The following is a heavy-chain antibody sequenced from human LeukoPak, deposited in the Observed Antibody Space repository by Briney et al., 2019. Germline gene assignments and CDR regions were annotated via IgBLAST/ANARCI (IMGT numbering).Heavy chain of an antibody. J-gene: IGHJ4*02. V-gene: IGHV4-34*01. CDR3: ARGIVYGSGSYYKAYYFDS. Sequence: SETLSLTCTVSGGSISSYYWSWIRQPPGKGLEWIGEINHSGTTNYNPSLASRVTVSVDTSKNQFSLNLTSVTAADTAVYFCARGIVYGSGSYYKAYYFDSWGQGTLVTVSS. CDR1: GGSISSYY. D-gene: IGHD3-10*01. CDR2: INHSGTT.